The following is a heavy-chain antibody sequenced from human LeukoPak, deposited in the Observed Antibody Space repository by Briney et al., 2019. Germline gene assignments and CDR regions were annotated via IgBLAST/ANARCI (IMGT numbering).Heavy chain of an antibody. CDR1: GGSFSIYY. CDR2: IYYSGST. D-gene: IGHD5-18*01. CDR3: ARSDEGGTAMEY. J-gene: IGHJ4*02. Sequence: SETLSLTCTVSGGSFSIYYWSWIRQPPGRRLEWIGYIYYSGSTNYNPSLKSRVTISVDTSKNQFSLKLSSVTAADTAVYYCARSDEGGTAMEYWGQGTLVTVSS. V-gene: IGHV4-59*08.